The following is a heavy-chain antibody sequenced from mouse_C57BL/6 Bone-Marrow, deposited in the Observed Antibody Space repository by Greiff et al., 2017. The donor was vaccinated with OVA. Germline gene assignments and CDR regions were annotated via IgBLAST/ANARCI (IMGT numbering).Heavy chain of an antibody. D-gene: IGHD1-1*01. V-gene: IGHV1-81*01. Sequence: VQLQESGAELARPGASVKLSCKASGYTFTSYGISWVKQRTGQGLEWIGEIYPRSGNTYYNEKFKGKATLTADKSSSTAYMELRSLTSEDSAVYFCARSDYYGSSWFAYWGQGTLVTVSA. CDR3: ARSDYYGSSWFAY. CDR1: GYTFTSYG. CDR2: IYPRSGNT. J-gene: IGHJ3*01.